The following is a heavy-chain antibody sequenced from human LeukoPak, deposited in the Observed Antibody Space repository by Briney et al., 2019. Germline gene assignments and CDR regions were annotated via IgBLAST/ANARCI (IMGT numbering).Heavy chain of an antibody. Sequence: ASVKVSCKASGYTFTSYGISWVRQAPGQGLEWMGWISAHNGDTNYAQKLQGRVTMTTDTSTSTAYMELRSLRSDDTAVYYCARDEAVAFFDYWGQGTLVTVSS. V-gene: IGHV1-18*01. CDR2: ISAHNGDT. CDR1: GYTFTSYG. J-gene: IGHJ4*02. D-gene: IGHD6-19*01. CDR3: ARDEAVAFFDY.